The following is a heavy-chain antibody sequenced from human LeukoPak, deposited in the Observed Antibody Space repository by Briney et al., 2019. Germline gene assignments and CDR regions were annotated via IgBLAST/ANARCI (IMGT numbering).Heavy chain of an antibody. Sequence: SETLSLTCTVSGGSISSGSYYWTWIRQPAGKGLEWIGHLYTSGTTSYNPSLQSRVTISADTSKHQFSLRLTSVTAADTAVYYCARAGGSVGWYGTIDSWGQGTLVTVPS. D-gene: IGHD6-19*01. CDR3: ARAGGSVGWYGTIDS. CDR2: LYTSGTT. CDR1: GGSISSGSYY. V-gene: IGHV4-61*09. J-gene: IGHJ4*02.